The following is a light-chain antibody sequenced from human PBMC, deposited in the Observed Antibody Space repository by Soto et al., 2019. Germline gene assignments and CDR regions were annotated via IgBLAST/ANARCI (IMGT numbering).Light chain of an antibody. CDR1: QSLSSNN. V-gene: IGKV3-20*01. J-gene: IGKJ4*01. Sequence: EIVLTQSPVTMSLSRGEGATISCRASQSLSSNNLAWYQQKPGQAPRLLTYGASIRATCIPDRSSGSGSGTDFTITSSGLRSENFYVYFCHPYATLATFGGVTKVEIK. CDR3: HPYATLAT. CDR2: GAS.